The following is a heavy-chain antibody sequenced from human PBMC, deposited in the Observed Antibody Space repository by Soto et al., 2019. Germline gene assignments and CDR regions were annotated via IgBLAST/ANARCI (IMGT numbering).Heavy chain of an antibody. V-gene: IGHV4-31*01. CDR2: MFYGGRP. Sequence: QVQLQESGPGLVKPSQTLSLTCTVSGGSVSSSGYHWSWIHQHPGKGLEWIGCMFYGGRPVYNPSLKSLVTIAIDTSTNRFSLNLNSVTAADTAIYYCARDPRDGYGHFDYWGQGTLVTVS. D-gene: IGHD5-12*01. J-gene: IGHJ4*02. CDR1: GGSVSSSGYH. CDR3: ARDPRDGYGHFDY.